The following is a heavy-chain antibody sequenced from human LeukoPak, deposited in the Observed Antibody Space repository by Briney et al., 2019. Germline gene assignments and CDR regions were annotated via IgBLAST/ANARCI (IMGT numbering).Heavy chain of an antibody. V-gene: IGHV3-23*01. CDR2: TSGSGDST. D-gene: IGHD6-13*01. J-gene: IGHJ4*02. CDR3: AKDQAPYSSSWFPFDY. CDR1: GFTFSRYA. Sequence: PGGSLRLSCAASGFTFSRYAMSWVRQAPGRGLEWVSATSGSGDSTYYSDYVTGRFSIYRDNSKNTLYLQMTSLRADDTAVYYCAKDQAPYSSSWFPFDYWGQGTLVTVSS.